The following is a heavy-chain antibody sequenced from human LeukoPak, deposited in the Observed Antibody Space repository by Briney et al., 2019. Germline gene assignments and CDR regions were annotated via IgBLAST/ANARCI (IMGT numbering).Heavy chain of an antibody. V-gene: IGHV3-33*01. Sequence: PGRSLRLSCAASGFTFSSYGMHWVRQAPGKGLEWVAVIWYDGSNKYYADSVKGRFTISRDNSKNTVYLQMNSLRAEDTAVYYCARGLYYYDSSGYIGWFDPWGQGTLVTVSS. CDR1: GFTFSSYG. J-gene: IGHJ5*02. CDR2: IWYDGSNK. CDR3: ARGLYYYDSSGYIGWFDP. D-gene: IGHD3-22*01.